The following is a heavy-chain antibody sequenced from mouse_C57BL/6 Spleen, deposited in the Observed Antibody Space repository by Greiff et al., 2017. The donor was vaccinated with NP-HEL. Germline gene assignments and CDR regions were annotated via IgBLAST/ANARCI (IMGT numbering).Heavy chain of an antibody. V-gene: IGHV1-78*01. CDR1: GYTFTDHT. CDR2: IYPRDGST. J-gene: IGHJ3*01. CDR3: ARYPPYYGSSYGFAY. D-gene: IGHD1-1*01. Sequence: QVQLQQSDAELVKPGASVKISCKVSGYTFTDHTIHWMKQRPEQGLEWIGYIYPRDGSTQYNEKFKGKATLTADKSSSTAYMQLNSLTSEDSAVYFCARYPPYYGSSYGFAYWGQGTLVTVSA.